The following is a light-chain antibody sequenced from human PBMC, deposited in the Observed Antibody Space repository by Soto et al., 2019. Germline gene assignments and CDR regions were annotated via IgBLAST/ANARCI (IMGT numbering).Light chain of an antibody. CDR3: QQASSNLWT. V-gene: IGKV1-39*01. J-gene: IGKJ1*01. CDR2: AAS. Sequence: QVTLSKYSLSTSACDSSTITCRASQSISSYLNWYQQRPGRAPKLLIYAASSLLSGVPSRFSGSGSGTQFTLAISNLQPEDFATYYCQQASSNLWTFGQGTKVDIK. CDR1: QSISSY.